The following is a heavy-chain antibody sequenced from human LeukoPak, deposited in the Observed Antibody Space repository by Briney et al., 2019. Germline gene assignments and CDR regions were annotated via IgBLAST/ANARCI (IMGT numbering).Heavy chain of an antibody. CDR1: GFTFNSYW. CDR3: ARGRYYLDY. CDR2: INSDGSSA. V-gene: IGHV3-74*01. J-gene: IGHJ4*02. Sequence: GGSLRLSCAASGFTFNSYWMHWVRHAPGTGLVWVSRINSDGSSATYADSVKGRFTISRDNAKNTLYLQVKSLRAEDTAVYYCARGRYYLDYWGQGTLVAVSS.